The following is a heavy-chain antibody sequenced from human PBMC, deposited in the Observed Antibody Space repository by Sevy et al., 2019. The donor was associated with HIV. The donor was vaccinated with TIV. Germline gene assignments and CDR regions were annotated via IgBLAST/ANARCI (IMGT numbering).Heavy chain of an antibody. V-gene: IGHV3-30*04. CDR1: VFTFNTHA. CDR2: ISYDGIIK. Sequence: GESLKISCAASVFTFNTHAMHWVRQAPGKGLEWVALISYDGIIKYYADSVKGRLTISRDNSKNTLSLQMNSLRVEDTAVYYCAREGGYTSAWSPGNHWGQGTLVTVSS. J-gene: IGHJ4*02. D-gene: IGHD6-19*01. CDR3: AREGGYTSAWSPGNH.